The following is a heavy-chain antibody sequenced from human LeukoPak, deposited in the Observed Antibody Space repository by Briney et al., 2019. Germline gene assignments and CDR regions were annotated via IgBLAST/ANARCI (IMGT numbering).Heavy chain of an antibody. V-gene: IGHV3-23*01. CDR1: GFTFSNYA. CDR3: AKAACSGGTCYPRYFDY. J-gene: IGHJ4*02. Sequence: GGSLRLSCTASGFTFSNYAMSWVRQAPGKGLEWVSAISSSGLSTYYADSVKGRFTISRDNSKNTLYLQINSLRAEDTAVYNCAKAACSGGTCYPRYFDYWGQGTLVTVSS. CDR2: ISSSGLST. D-gene: IGHD2-15*01.